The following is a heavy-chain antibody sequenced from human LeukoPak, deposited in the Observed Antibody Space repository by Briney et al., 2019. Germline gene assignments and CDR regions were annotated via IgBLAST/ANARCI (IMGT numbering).Heavy chain of an antibody. CDR1: GHTFTSYG. J-gene: IGHJ4*02. V-gene: IGHV1-18*01. Sequence: GASVKVSCKSSGHTFTSYGINWVRQAPGQGLEWMAWISVYNGNTYYAQKFQGRITMTTDTSTSTAYMDLRSLRSDDTAVYYCASAQEIAVAGSYFDYWGQGTLVTVSS. CDR2: ISVYNGNT. D-gene: IGHD6-19*01. CDR3: ASAQEIAVAGSYFDY.